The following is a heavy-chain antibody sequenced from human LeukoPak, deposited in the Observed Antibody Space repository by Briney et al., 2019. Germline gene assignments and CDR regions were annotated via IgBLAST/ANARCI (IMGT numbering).Heavy chain of an antibody. D-gene: IGHD1-26*01. J-gene: IGHJ4*02. V-gene: IGHV5-51*01. Sequence: GASLKISCKGSGYRFTSYCIGWVRQMRGEGLEWMGIIYPGDSDTRYSPSFQGRVTISADKSISTAYLQWSSLQASDTAMYYCARHGVVGATLYYFDYWGQGTLVTVSS. CDR2: IYPGDSDT. CDR3: ARHGVVGATLYYFDY. CDR1: GYRFTSYC.